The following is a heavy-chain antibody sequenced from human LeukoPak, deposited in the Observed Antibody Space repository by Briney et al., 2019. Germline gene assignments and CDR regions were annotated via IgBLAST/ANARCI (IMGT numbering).Heavy chain of an antibody. D-gene: IGHD1-7*01. CDR3: ARDQNWSYVH. V-gene: IGHV4-38-2*02. CDR1: DYSISSGYY. CDR2: LHHSGST. J-gene: IGHJ4*02. Sequence: SETLSLTCTVSDYSISSGYYWGWIRLPPGKGLEWIGALHHSGSTYYNPSFKSRVTISADTSKNQFSLKLSSVTAADTAVYYCARDQNWSYVHWGQGTLVTVSS.